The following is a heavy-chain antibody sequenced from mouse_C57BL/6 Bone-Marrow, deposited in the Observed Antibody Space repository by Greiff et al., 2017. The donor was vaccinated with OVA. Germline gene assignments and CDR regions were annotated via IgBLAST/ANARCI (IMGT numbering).Heavy chain of an antibody. CDR1: GYTFTSYG. J-gene: IGHJ2*01. D-gene: IGHD1-1*01. V-gene: IGHV1-81*01. Sequence: VQLVESGAELARPGASVKLSCKASGYTFTSYGISWVKQRTGQGLEWIGEIYPRSGNTYYNEKFKGKATLTADKSSSTAYMELRSLTSEDSAVYFCARYGSSLNFDYWGQGTTLTVSS. CDR2: IYPRSGNT. CDR3: ARYGSSLNFDY.